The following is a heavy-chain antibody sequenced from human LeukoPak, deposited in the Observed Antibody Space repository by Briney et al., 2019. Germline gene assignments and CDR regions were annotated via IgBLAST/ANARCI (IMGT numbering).Heavy chain of an antibody. D-gene: IGHD5-18*01. CDR3: ARAPERWYSYGSYTYYYMDV. J-gene: IGHJ6*03. CDR1: DDSITIYY. Sequence: SETLSLTCTVSDDSITIYYWNWIRQPPGKGLEWIGSISYSGSTNYNPSLESQVTISVDTSKNQISLKLSSVTAADTTVYYCARAPERWYSYGSYTYYYMDVWGKGTTVTVSS. V-gene: IGHV4-59*01. CDR2: ISYSGST.